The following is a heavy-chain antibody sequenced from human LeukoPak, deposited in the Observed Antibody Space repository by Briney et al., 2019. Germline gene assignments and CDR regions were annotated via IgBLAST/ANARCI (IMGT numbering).Heavy chain of an antibody. D-gene: IGHD3-10*01. CDR1: GYTFTSYG. V-gene: IGHV1-18*01. J-gene: IGHJ4*02. Sequence: ASVKVSCKASGYTFTSYGISWVRQAPGQGLEWMGWISAYNGNTNYAQKLQGRVTMTTDTSTSTAYMELSSLRSEDTAVYYCATESGVPIMVRGTFNYWGQGTLVTVSS. CDR2: ISAYNGNT. CDR3: ATESGVPIMVRGTFNY.